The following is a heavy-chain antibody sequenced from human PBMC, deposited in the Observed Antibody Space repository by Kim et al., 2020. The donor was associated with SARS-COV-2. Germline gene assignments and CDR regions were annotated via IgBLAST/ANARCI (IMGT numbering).Heavy chain of an antibody. CDR3: VRAAPDQRFDR. D-gene: IGHD6-25*01. CDR1: GYTFNTYY. Sequence: ASVKVSCKASGYTFNTYYMHWVRRAPGQGLEWMGIISPSGDDTTYAQRFQGRVTMTRDTSTSTLYMELSSLTSDDTAVYYCVRAAPDQRFDRWGQGTLVTVSS. J-gene: IGHJ4*02. V-gene: IGHV1-46*02. CDR2: ISPSGDDT.